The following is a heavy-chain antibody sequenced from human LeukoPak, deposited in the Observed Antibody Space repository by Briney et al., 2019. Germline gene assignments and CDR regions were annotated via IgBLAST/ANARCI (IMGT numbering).Heavy chain of an antibody. CDR2: FGPEDGET. V-gene: IGHV1-24*01. CDR1: GYTLTELS. CDR3: ATDLTQSGRGYYDY. Sequence: ASVKVSCKVSGYTLTELSMHWVRQAPGKGLEWMGGFGPEDGETIYAQKFQGRVTMTEDTSTDTAYMELSSLRSEDTAVYYCATDLTQSGRGYYDYWGQGTLVTVSS. D-gene: IGHD3-22*01. J-gene: IGHJ4*02.